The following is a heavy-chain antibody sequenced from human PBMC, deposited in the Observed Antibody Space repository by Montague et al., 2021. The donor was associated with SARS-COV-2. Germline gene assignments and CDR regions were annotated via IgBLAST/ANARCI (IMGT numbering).Heavy chain of an antibody. V-gene: IGHV4-59*01. CDR1: GGSIISYC. J-gene: IGHJ3*01. CDR2: IYFSGSA. D-gene: IGHD4-23*01. Sequence: SETLSLTCTVSGGSIISYCCGWIRQPPGKGLEWIGYIYFSGSANYNPSLKSKVHISVATSKNQFSLQLSFVTASATAVYYCARWGLYGGNPGDGAFDLWGQGTMVTVSS. CDR3: ARWGLYGGNPGDGAFDL.